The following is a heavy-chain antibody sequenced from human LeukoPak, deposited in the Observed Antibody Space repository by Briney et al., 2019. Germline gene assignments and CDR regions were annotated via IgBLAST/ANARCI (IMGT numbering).Heavy chain of an antibody. Sequence: PSETLSLTCTVSGGSISSYYWSWIRQPPGKGLEWIGYIHSGGSTVYNPSLESRVTFSIGAPRNHFYLNMTSVTAADTAVYYCARGAALVTHKYFDYWGPGTLVTVSS. CDR2: IHSGGST. D-gene: IGHD5-18*01. J-gene: IGHJ4*02. CDR1: GGSISSYY. CDR3: ARGAALVTHKYFDY. V-gene: IGHV4-59*08.